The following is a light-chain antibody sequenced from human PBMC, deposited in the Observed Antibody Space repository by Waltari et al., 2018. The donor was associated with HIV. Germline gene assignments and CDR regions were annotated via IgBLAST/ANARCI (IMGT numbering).Light chain of an antibody. CDR2: KNF. CDR1: SSNNKNDN. CDR3: VGWDSSLSAYV. J-gene: IGLJ1*01. V-gene: IGLV1-47*01. Sequence: QSFLTQPPSASGTPGQTVTITCSGRSSNNKNDNENWYQQLPGMTPKLLIYKNFLRPSGVPDRFAASKSGTSASLTISGLRSADEADYYCVGWDSSLSAYVFGAGTKVAVL.